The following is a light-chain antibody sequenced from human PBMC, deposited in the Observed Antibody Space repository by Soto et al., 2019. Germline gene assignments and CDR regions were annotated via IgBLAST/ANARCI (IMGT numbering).Light chain of an antibody. V-gene: IGKV2-28*01. Sequence: DIVMTQSPLSLPVTPGEPASISCRSSRSLLKANGYTYFHWFLQKPGQSPQLLIYLGYNRAPGVPDRFSGTGSGTDFTLKISRVEAEDVGVYYCMQTLESRTFGQGTKVDNK. J-gene: IGKJ1*01. CDR1: RSLLKANGYTY. CDR3: MQTLESRT. CDR2: LGY.